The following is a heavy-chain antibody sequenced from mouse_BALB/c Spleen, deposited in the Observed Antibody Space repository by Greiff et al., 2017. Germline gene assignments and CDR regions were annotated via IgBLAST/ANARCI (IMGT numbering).Heavy chain of an antibody. Sequence: VQLQQSGPGLVAPSQSLSITCTVSGFSLTSYGVHWVRQPPGKGLEWLGVIWAGGSTNYNSALMSRLSISKDNSKSQVFLKMNSLQTDDTAMYYCARGSGSSYGAMDYWGQGTSVTVSS. CDR3: ARGSGSSYGAMDY. V-gene: IGHV2-9*02. J-gene: IGHJ4*01. CDR1: GFSLTSYG. CDR2: IWAGGST. D-gene: IGHD1-1*01.